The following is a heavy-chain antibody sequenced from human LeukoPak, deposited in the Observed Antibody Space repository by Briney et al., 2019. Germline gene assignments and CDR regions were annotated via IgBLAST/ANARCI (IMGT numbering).Heavy chain of an antibody. CDR3: ARPPYGSGKACFDP. CDR2: INHSGST. J-gene: IGHJ5*02. D-gene: IGHD3-10*01. CDR1: GESFSAYY. V-gene: IGHV4-34*01. Sequence: SETLSLTCAVSGESFSAYYWSWIRQPPGKGLEWIGEINHSGSTNYNPSLKSRVTISVDTSKNQFSLKLSSVTAADTAVYYCARPPYGSGKACFDPWGQGTLVTVSS.